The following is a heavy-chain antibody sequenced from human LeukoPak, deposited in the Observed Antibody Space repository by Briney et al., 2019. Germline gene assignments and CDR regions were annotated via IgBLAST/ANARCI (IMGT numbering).Heavy chain of an antibody. D-gene: IGHD3-3*01. CDR1: GFTFSSYG. CDR3: AKDHRNDFWSGFHP. J-gene: IGHJ5*02. Sequence: GGSLRLSCAASGFTFSSYGMHWVRRAPGKGLEWVAFIRYDGSNKYYADSVKGRFTISRDNSKNTLYLQMNSLRAEDTAVYYCAKDHRNDFWSGFHPWGQGTLVTVSS. CDR2: IRYDGSNK. V-gene: IGHV3-30*02.